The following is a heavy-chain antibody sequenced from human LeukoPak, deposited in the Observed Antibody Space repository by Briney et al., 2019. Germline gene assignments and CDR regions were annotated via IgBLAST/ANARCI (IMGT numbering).Heavy chain of an antibody. V-gene: IGHV4-4*07. CDR1: GGSISSYY. J-gene: IGHJ5*02. CDR2: IYTSGST. Sequence: ASETLSLTCTVSGGSISSYYWSWIRQPAGKGLEWIGRIYTSGSTNYNPSLKSRVTMSVDTSKNQFSLKLTSVTGANTAVYYCARLVVITTFDWFDRWGQGTLVTVSS. D-gene: IGHD3-22*01. CDR3: ARLVVITTFDWFDR.